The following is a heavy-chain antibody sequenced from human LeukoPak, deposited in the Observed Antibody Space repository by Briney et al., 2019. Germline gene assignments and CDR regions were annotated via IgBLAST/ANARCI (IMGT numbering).Heavy chain of an antibody. CDR1: GLTFDDYA. CDR2: ITWNSDDK. D-gene: IGHD3-22*01. CDR3: AKGGPYYDYPTDY. V-gene: IGHV3-9*01. Sequence: SLRLPCAASGLTFDDYAMHWVRQAPGKGLEWVSAITWNSDDKVYAGSVRGRFTVSRDNAKNSLYLQMNNLRPEDTALYYCAKGGPYYDYPTDYWGRGTLVTVSS. J-gene: IGHJ4*02.